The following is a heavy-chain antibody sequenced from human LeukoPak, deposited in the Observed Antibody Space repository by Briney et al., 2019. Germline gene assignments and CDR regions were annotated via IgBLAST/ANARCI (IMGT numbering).Heavy chain of an antibody. CDR1: GFTFSSYG. CDR3: ARAVGSGSLDI. J-gene: IGHJ3*02. CDR2: IWYDGSNK. V-gene: IGHV3-33*01. D-gene: IGHD1-26*01. Sequence: GGSLRLSCAASGFTFSSYGMHWVRQAPGKGLEWVAVIWYDGSNKYYADSVKGRFTISRDNSKNTLYLQMNSLRAEDTAVYYCARAVGSGSLDIWGQGTMVTVSS.